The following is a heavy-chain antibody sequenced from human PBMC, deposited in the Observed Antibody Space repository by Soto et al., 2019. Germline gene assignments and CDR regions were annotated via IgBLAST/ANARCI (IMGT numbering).Heavy chain of an antibody. CDR2: IYHSGST. CDR1: GGSISSGGYS. Sequence: SETLSLTCAVSGGSISSGGYSWSWIRQPPGKGLEWIGYIYHSGSTCYNPSLKSRVTISVDRSKNQFSLKLSSVTAADTAVYYCLGSGYYHNSGMDFWGQGSSVPVSS. D-gene: IGHD3-22*01. V-gene: IGHV4-30-2*01. J-gene: IGHJ6*02. CDR3: LGSGYYHNSGMDF.